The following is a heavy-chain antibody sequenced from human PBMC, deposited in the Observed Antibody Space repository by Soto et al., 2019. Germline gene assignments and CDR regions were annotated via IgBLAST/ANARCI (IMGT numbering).Heavy chain of an antibody. D-gene: IGHD5-18*01. V-gene: IGHV3-30*18. CDR2: ISYDGSDR. CDR1: GFTFSSYG. Sequence: QVQLVESGGGVVQPGRSLRLSCAASGFTFSSYGMHWVRQAPGKGLEWVAVISYDGSDRYYADSVKGRFTISRDNSKNTLYLQMNSLRAEDTAGYYCAKDRGGHIDGDKDYYPYSGMDVWGQGTTVTVSS. J-gene: IGHJ6*02. CDR3: AKDRGGHIDGDKDYYPYSGMDV.